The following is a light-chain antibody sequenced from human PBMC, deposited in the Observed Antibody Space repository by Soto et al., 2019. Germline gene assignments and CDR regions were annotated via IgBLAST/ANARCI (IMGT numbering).Light chain of an antibody. J-gene: IGKJ3*01. CDR3: QQSYSTLT. CDR2: AAS. V-gene: IGKV1-39*01. CDR1: QSISSY. Sequence: DIQMTQSPSSLSASVGDRVTITCRASQSISSYLNWYQQKPGKAPKLLIYAASSLQSGVPSRFSGSGSGTDFTLYISSLQPEDFATYYCQQSYSTLTFGPGTKVDIK.